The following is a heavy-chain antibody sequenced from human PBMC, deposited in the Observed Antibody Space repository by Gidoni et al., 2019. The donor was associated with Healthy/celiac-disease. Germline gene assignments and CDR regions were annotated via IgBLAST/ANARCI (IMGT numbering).Heavy chain of an antibody. J-gene: IGHJ4*02. CDR1: GYSFTSYW. CDR2: IDPGDSYT. V-gene: IGHV5-10-1*03. CDR3: AWAIAEDGT. D-gene: IGHD6-13*01. Sequence: EVQLVQSGAAVKKPWESLRISFKGSGYSFTSYWISWVRQMPGKGLEWMGRIDPGDSYTNYSPAFQGHVTISADKSISTAYLQWSSLKASDTAMYYCAWAIAEDGTWGQGTLVTVSS.